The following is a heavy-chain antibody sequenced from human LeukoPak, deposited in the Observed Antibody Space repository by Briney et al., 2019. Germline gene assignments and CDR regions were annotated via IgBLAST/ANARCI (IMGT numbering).Heavy chain of an antibody. CDR2: ISSSSSTI. CDR3: ARDSPPARPYYYYYYMDV. CDR1: GFTFSSYS. V-gene: IGHV3-48*04. D-gene: IGHD6-6*01. J-gene: IGHJ6*03. Sequence: GGSLRLSCAASGFTFSSYSMNWVRQAPGKGLEWVSYISSSSSTIYYADSVKGRFTISRDNAKNSLYLQMNSLRAEDTAVYYCARDSPPARPYYYYYYMDVWGKGTTVTVSS.